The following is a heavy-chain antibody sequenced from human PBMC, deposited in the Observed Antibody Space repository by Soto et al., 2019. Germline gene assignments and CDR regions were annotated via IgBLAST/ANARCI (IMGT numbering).Heavy chain of an antibody. D-gene: IGHD6-19*01. J-gene: IGHJ4*02. CDR2: ISYDGSNK. CDR1: GFTFSSYA. V-gene: IGHV3-30-3*01. Sequence: QVQLVESGGGVVQPGRSLRLSCAASGFTFSSYAMHWVRQAPGKGLEWVAVISYDGSNKYYADSVKGRFTISRDNSKNTLYLQMNSLRAEDTAVYYCARDRGYSSGWYYFDYWGQGTLVTVSS. CDR3: ARDRGYSSGWYYFDY.